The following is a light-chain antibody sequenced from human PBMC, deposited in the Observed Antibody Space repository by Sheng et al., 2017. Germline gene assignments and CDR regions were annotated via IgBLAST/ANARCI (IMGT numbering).Light chain of an antibody. CDR2: AAS. CDR3: QQLRNYPIT. V-gene: IGKV1-8*01. J-gene: IGKJ5*01. Sequence: AIRMTQSPSSFSASTGDRVTITCRASQGISSYLAWYQQKPGKAPKLLIYAASTLQSGVPSRFSGSGSGTEFTLTISSLQPEDSATYYCQQLRNYPITFGQGTRLEIK. CDR1: QGISSY.